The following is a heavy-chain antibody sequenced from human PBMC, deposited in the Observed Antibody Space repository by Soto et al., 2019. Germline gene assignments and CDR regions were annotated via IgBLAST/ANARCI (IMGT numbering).Heavy chain of an antibody. CDR2: IYYSGST. D-gene: IGHD2-2*01. V-gene: IGHV4-59*01. Sequence: PSETLSLTCTVSGGSISSYYWSWIRQPPGKGLEWIGYIYYSGSTNYNPSLKSRVTISVDTSKNQFSLKLSSVTAADTAVYYCARHTRGYCSSTSCPNWFDPWGQGTLVTGS. J-gene: IGHJ5*02. CDR1: GGSISSYY. CDR3: ARHTRGYCSSTSCPNWFDP.